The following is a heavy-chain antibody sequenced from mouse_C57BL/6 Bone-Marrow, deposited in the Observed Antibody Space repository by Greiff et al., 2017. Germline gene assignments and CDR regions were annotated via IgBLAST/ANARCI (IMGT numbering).Heavy chain of an antibody. V-gene: IGHV1-64*01. CDR3: ARGGGYYGDY. Sequence: QVQLQQPGAELVKPGASVKLSCKASGYTFTSYWMHWVKQRPGQGLVWIGMIHPNSGSTNYNEKFKSKATLTVDKSSCTAYMQLSSLTSEDSAVYYCARGGGYYGDYWGQGTTLTVSS. J-gene: IGHJ2*01. CDR2: IHPNSGST. CDR1: GYTFTSYW. D-gene: IGHD2-3*01.